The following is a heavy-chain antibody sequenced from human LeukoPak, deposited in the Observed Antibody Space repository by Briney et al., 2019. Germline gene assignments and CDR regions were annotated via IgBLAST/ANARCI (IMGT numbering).Heavy chain of an antibody. V-gene: IGHV4-61*01. CDR1: GGSVSSGSYY. D-gene: IGHD3-9*01. CDR3: ARGGYILTGYCFDS. J-gene: IGHJ4*02. Sequence: SETLSLTCTVSGGSVSSGSYYWSWIRQPPGKGLEWLGYIYYSGSTNYNPSLKSRLTILVDTSKNQFSLKLSSVTAADTAVYYCARGGYILTGYCFDSWGQGTMVTVSS. CDR2: IYYSGST.